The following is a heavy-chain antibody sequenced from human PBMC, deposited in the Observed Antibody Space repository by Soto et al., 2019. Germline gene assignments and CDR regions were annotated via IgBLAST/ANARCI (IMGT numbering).Heavy chain of an antibody. CDR3: AKDYRKVYYYDSSGYSLEYFQH. CDR1: GFTFSSYA. CDR2: ISGSGGST. J-gene: IGHJ1*01. V-gene: IGHV3-23*01. Sequence: GGSLRLSCAASGFTFSSYAMSWVRQAPGKGLEWVSAISGSGGSTYYADSVKGRFTISRDNSKNTLYLQMNSLRAEDTAVYYCAKDYRKVYYYDSSGYSLEYFQHWGQGTLVTVSS. D-gene: IGHD3-22*01.